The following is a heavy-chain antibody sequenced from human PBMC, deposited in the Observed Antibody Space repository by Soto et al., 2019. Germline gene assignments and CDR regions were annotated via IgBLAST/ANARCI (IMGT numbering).Heavy chain of an antibody. J-gene: IGHJ6*03. V-gene: IGHV3-11*01. CDR1: GFTFSDYY. CDR3: ASLRGVINYYYHIYV. CDR2: ISSSGSTI. D-gene: IGHD3-10*01. Sequence: PGGSLRLSCAASGFTFSDYYMSWIRQAPWKGLEWVSYISSSGSTIYYADSVKGRFTISRDNAKNSLYLQMNSLRAEDTAVYYCASLRGVINYYYHIYVRGKGTTVTVS.